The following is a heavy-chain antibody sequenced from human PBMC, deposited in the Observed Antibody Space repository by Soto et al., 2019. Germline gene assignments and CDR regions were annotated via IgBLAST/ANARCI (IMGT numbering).Heavy chain of an antibody. CDR1: GFTFDDYA. V-gene: IGHV3-9*01. CDR2: ISWNSGSI. J-gene: IGHJ3*01. Sequence: EVQLVESGGGLVQPGRSLRLSCAASGFTFDDYAMHWVRQAPGKGLEWVSGISWNSGSIGYADSVKGRFTISRDNAKNSLYLQMNSLSAEDTALYYCAKDYRTYDDYIWGSSRTTGDAFDFWGQGTMVTVSS. CDR3: AKDYRTYDDYIWGSSRTTGDAFDF. D-gene: IGHD3-16*01.